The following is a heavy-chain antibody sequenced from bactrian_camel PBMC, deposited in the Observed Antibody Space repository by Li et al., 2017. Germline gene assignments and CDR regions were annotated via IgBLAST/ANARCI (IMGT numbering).Heavy chain of an antibody. J-gene: IGHJ6*01. D-gene: IGHD6*01. CDR1: TEVWTVNC. CDR2: ISSASLTT. CDR3: VIAGTSP. Sequence: VQLVESGGGSVQAGGSLRLSCTASTEVWTVNCMGWFHQAPGKGLEWVSIISSASLTTYYADSVKGRFTISRDNAKNTLYLQLNSLKTEDTAMYYCVIAGTSPSGQGTQVTVS. V-gene: IGHV3S40*01.